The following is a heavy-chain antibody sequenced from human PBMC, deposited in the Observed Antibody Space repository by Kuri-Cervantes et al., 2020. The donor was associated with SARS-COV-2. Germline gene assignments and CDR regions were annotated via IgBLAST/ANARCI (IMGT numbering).Heavy chain of an antibody. J-gene: IGHJ6*03. CDR3: SRGVVPAAIRYYYYYYYMDV. CDR1: GFTLSRHT. Sequence: GESLKISCAASGFTLSRHTRNLVHQASGKGLELVSSISSSSSYIFYADPLKSRFTITRDNAKNSLYLQTNSLRADDTAVYYCSRGVVPAAIRYYYYYYYMDVWGKGTTVTVSS. CDR2: ISSSSSYI. V-gene: IGHV3-21*01. D-gene: IGHD2-2*02.